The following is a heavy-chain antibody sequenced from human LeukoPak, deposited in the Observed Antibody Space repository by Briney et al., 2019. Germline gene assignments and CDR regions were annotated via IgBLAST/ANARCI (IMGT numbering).Heavy chain of an antibody. V-gene: IGHV4-59*01. CDR3: ARVRGSRGAFDI. CDR2: IYYSGST. CDR1: GGSISSYY. Sequence: SETLSLTCTVSGGSISSYYWSWIRQPPGKGLEWIGYIYYSGSTNYNPSLKSRVTISVDTSKNQFSLKLSSVTAADTAVCYCARVRGSRGAFDIWGQGTMVTVSS. D-gene: IGHD6-19*01. J-gene: IGHJ3*02.